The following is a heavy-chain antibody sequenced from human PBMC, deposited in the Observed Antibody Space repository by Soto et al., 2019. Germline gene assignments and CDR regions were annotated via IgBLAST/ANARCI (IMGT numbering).Heavy chain of an antibody. CDR2: ISGSGGST. J-gene: IGHJ5*02. V-gene: IGHV3-23*01. CDR1: GFTFSSYA. Sequence: GGSLRLSCAASGFTFSSYAMSWVRQAPGKGLEWVSAISGSGGSTYYADSVKGRFTISRDNSKNTLYLQMNSLRAEDTAVYYCAPEMDPPLSIVATSPFRFDPWGQGTLVTVSS. D-gene: IGHD5-12*01. CDR3: APEMDPPLSIVATSPFRFDP.